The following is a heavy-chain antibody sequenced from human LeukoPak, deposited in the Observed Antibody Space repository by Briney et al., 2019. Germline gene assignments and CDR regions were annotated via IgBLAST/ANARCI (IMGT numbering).Heavy chain of an antibody. V-gene: IGHV3-23*01. D-gene: IGHD3-22*01. CDR3: AKASRSSGYHYYFDY. Sequence: GGSLRLSCAASGFTFSSYAMSWGRQAPGKGLEWVSAISGSGGSTYYADSVKGRFTISRDNSKNTLYLQMNSLRAADTAVYYCAKASRSSGYHYYFDYRRQGTLVTVSS. J-gene: IGHJ4*02. CDR1: GFTFSSYA. CDR2: ISGSGGST.